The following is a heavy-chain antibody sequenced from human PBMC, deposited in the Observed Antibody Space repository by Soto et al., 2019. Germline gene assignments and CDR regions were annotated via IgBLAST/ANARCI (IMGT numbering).Heavy chain of an antibody. CDR3: VKGEYYYXSSGYYPFDY. J-gene: IGHJ4*02. V-gene: IGHV3-64D*06. CDR1: GFTFSIYA. Sequence: PGGSLRLSCSASGFTFSIYAMHWVRQAPGKGLEYVSSISTNGGSTDYADSVKGRFTISRDNSKNTVYLQMSSLRVEDTAVYYCVKGEYYYXSSGYYPFDYWGQGT. CDR2: ISTNGGST. D-gene: IGHD3-22*01.